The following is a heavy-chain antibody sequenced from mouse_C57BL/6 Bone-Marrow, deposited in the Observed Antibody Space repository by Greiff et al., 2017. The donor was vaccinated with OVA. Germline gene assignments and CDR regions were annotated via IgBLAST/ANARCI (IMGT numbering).Heavy chain of an antibody. V-gene: IGHV1-82*01. CDR2: IYPGDGDT. J-gene: IGHJ4*01. D-gene: IGHD3-2*02. CDR1: GYAFSSSW. CDR3: ARWAAQATCAMDY. Sequence: VQLQQSGPELVKPGASVKISCKASGYAFSSSWMNWVKQRPGKGLEWIGRIYPGDGDTNYNGKFKGKATLTADKSSSTAYMQLSSLTSEDSAVYFCARWAAQATCAMDYWGQGTSVTVSS.